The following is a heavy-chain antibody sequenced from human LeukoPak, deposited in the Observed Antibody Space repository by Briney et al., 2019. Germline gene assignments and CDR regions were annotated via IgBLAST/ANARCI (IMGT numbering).Heavy chain of an antibody. CDR1: GGSISSYY. CDR3: ARQRSGYDPDYYYYMDV. V-gene: IGHV4-4*09. J-gene: IGHJ6*03. CDR2: VYTSGST. Sequence: SETLSLTCTVSGGSISSYYWSWIRQPPGKGLEWIGYVYTSGSTNYNPSLKSRVTISVDTSKNQFSLKLSSVTAADTAVYYCARQRSGYDPDYYYYMDVWGKGTTVTVSS. D-gene: IGHD5-12*01.